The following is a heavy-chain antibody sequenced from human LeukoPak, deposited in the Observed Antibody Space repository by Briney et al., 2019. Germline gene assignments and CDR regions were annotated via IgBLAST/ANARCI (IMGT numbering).Heavy chain of an antibody. CDR3: AKAGYYGSGSYFPFDY. J-gene: IGHJ4*02. CDR2: ISGSGGST. Sequence: GGSLRLSCAASGFTFSSYAMSWVLQAPGKGLEWVSAISGSGGSTYYADSVKGRFTISRDNSKNTLYLQMNSLRAEDTAVYYCAKAGYYGSGSYFPFDYWGQGTLVTVSS. V-gene: IGHV3-23*01. CDR1: GFTFSSYA. D-gene: IGHD3-10*01.